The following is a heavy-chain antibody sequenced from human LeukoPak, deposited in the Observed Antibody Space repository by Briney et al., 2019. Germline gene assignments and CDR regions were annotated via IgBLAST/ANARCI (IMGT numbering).Heavy chain of an antibody. Sequence: PSQTLSLTCAVSGGSTRSGVYFWSSVSQPPGNGLEWIGNIHYSRNTSYNPSLKSRVSISVDTSKNQFSLKLSSVTAADTAVYYCARENNDYGGKKAFDYWGQGTLVTVSS. J-gene: IGHJ4*02. D-gene: IGHD4-23*01. V-gene: IGHV4-30-4*01. CDR1: GGSTRSGVYF. CDR2: IHYSRNT. CDR3: ARENNDYGGKKAFDY.